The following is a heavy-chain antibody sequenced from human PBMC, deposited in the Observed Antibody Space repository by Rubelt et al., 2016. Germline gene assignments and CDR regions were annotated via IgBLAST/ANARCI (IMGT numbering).Heavy chain of an antibody. V-gene: IGHV1-18*01. CDR3: ARDLTYNLPAY. CDR2: ISAYNGNT. D-gene: IGHD5-24*01. CDR1: GYTFTSYG. J-gene: IGHJ4*02. Sequence: QVQLVQSGAEVKKPGASVKVSCKASGYTFTSYGISWVRQAPGQGLEWMGWISAYNGNTDYAQKLQGGATMTTDTSTSTAYLGLRSLRSADTAVYYCARDLTYNLPAYWGQGTLVTVSS.